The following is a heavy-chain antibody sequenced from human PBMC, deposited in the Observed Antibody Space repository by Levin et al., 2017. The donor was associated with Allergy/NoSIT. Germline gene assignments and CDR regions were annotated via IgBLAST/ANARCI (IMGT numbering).Heavy chain of an antibody. CDR3: AKDNPRIVATEGLGDV. CDR1: GFTFSSYG. CDR2: ISYDGSNK. J-gene: IGHJ6*04. V-gene: IGHV3-30*18. D-gene: IGHD5-12*01. Sequence: GGSLRLSCAASGFTFSSYGMHWVRQAPGKGLEWVAVISYDGSNKYYADSVKGRFTISRDNSKNTLYLQMNSLRAEDTAVYYCAKDNPRIVATEGLGDVWGKGTTVTVSS.